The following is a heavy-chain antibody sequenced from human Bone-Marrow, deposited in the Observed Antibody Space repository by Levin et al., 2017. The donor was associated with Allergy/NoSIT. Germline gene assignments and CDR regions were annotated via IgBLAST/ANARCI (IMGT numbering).Heavy chain of an antibody. D-gene: IGHD2-2*01. CDR2: IRSKAYGGTT. CDR3: TRIPIPDCSSTSCYPYYYYMDV. J-gene: IGHJ6*03. V-gene: IGHV3-49*03. CDR1: GFTFGDYA. Sequence: PGGSLRLSCTASGFTFGDYAMSWFRQAPGKGLEWVGFIRSKAYGGTTEYAASVKGRFTISRDDSKSIAYLQMNSLKTEDTAVYYCTRIPIPDCSSTSCYPYYYYMDVWGKGTTVTVSS.